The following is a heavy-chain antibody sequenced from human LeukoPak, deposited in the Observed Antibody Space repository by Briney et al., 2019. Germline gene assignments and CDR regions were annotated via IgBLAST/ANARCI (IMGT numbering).Heavy chain of an antibody. CDR2: IWYDGSNK. CDR3: ARWKISSGWYR. D-gene: IGHD6-19*01. Sequence: PGRSLRLSCAASGFTFSSYGMHWVRQAPGKGLEWVAVIWYDGSNKYYADSVKGRFTISRDNSKNTLYLQMNSLRAEDTAVYYCARWKISSGWYRWGQGTLVTVSS. V-gene: IGHV3-33*01. CDR1: GFTFSSYG. J-gene: IGHJ4*02.